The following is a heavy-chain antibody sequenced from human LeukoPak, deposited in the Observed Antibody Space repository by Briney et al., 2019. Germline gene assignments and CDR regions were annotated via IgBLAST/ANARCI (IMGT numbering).Heavy chain of an antibody. Sequence: ASVKVSCKASGYTFTSYGISWVRQAPGQGLEWMGWISAYNGNTNYAQKLQGRVTMTTDTSTSTAYMELRSLRSDDTAVYYCARDPPTTIFGVVIESCYGMDVWGQGTTVTVSS. V-gene: IGHV1-18*01. D-gene: IGHD3-3*01. J-gene: IGHJ6*02. CDR1: GYTFTSYG. CDR2: ISAYNGNT. CDR3: ARDPPTTIFGVVIESCYGMDV.